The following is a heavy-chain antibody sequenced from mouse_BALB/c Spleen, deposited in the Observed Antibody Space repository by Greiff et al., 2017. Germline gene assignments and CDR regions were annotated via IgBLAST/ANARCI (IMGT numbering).Heavy chain of an antibody. J-gene: IGHJ3*01. V-gene: IGHV5-6*01. CDR1: GFTFSSYG. CDR2: ISSGGSYT. CDR3: ARQGYGNYLFAY. Sequence: EVQVVESGGDLVKPGGSLKLSCAASGFTFSSYGMSWVRQTPDKRLEWVATISSGGSYTYYPDSVKGRFTISRDNAKNTLYLQMSSLKSEDTAMYYCARQGYGNYLFAYWGQGTLVTVSA. D-gene: IGHD2-10*02.